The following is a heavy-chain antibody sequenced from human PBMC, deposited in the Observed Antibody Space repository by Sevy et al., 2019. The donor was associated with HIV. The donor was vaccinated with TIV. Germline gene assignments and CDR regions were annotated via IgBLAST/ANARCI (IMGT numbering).Heavy chain of an antibody. CDR3: AQDLVYSSWSLFYYFDY. Sequence: GGSLRLSCAASGFTFSSYAMSWVRQAPGKGLEWVSAISGSGGSTYYADSVKGRFTISRDNSKNTLYLQMNSLRAEDTAVYYCAQDLVYSSWSLFYYFDYWGQGTLVTVSS. CDR1: GFTFSSYA. V-gene: IGHV3-23*01. D-gene: IGHD6-6*01. J-gene: IGHJ4*02. CDR2: ISGSGGST.